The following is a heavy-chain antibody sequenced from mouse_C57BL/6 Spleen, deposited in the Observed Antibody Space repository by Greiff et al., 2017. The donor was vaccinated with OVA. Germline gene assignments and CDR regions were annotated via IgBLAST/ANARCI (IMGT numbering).Heavy chain of an antibody. D-gene: IGHD1-1*01. V-gene: IGHV1-4*01. CDR3: ARGSVVEYWAYGV. Sequence: VQLQQSGAELVRPGASVKMSCKASGYTFTSYWMHWVKQRPGQGLEWIGYINPRSGDTNYNQKFKGKATLTADKSSSTAYMQLSSLTSEDSAVYFGARGSVVEYWAYGVWGTGTTVTAAS. J-gene: IGHJ1*03. CDR1: GYTFTSYW. CDR2: INPRSGDT.